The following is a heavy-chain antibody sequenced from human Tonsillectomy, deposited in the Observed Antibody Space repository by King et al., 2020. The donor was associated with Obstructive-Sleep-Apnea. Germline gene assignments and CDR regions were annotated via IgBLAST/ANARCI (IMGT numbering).Heavy chain of an antibody. D-gene: IGHD4-17*01. J-gene: IGHJ4*02. CDR1: GFTFSTYE. CDR3: ATYGDYPGSSFDY. V-gene: IGHV3-30*04. Sequence: VQLVESGGGVVQPGRSLRLSCAASGFTFSTYEMHGVRQAPGKGLEWVAVISYDGSDKYYANSVKGRFTISRDNSKNTLSLQMNSLTTEDTAVFYCATYGDYPGSSFDYWGQGTLVTVSS. CDR2: ISYDGSDK.